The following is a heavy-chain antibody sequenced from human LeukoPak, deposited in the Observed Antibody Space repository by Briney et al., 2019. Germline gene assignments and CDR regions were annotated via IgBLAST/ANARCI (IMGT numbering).Heavy chain of an antibody. CDR1: GGSFSGYY. CDR2: INHSGST. CDR3: ARGIVVVPAASYGMDV. Sequence: SETLSLTCAVYGGSFSGYYWSWIRQPPGKGLEWIGEINHSGSTNYNPSLKSRVTISVDTSKNQFSLKLSSVTATDTAVYYCARGIVVVPAASYGMDVWGQGTTVTVSS. V-gene: IGHV4-34*01. D-gene: IGHD2-2*01. J-gene: IGHJ6*02.